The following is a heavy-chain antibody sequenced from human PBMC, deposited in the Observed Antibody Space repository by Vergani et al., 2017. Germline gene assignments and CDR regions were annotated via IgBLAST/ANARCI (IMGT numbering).Heavy chain of an antibody. Sequence: QMQLQESGPGLVKASETLSLTCTVSGDSIISRSYYWGWIRQPPGKGLEWIGSIYNSGNGDPSSSLKSRVTISADTSKIQFSLRLTSVTAADTAVYYCASGKYYSDSTSHFRGRYFDVWGRGTLVTVPS. J-gene: IGHJ2*01. CDR3: ASGKYYSDSTSHFRGRYFDV. CDR2: IYNSGNG. CDR1: GDSIISRSYY. D-gene: IGHD3-16*01. V-gene: IGHV4-39*01.